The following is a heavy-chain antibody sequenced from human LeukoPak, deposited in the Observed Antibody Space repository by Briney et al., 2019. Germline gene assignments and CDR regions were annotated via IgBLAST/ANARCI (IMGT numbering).Heavy chain of an antibody. J-gene: IGHJ3*02. D-gene: IGHD2-15*01. Sequence: GGSLRLSCAASGFSVSSNYMSWVRQVPGKGLEWVSVIYSGDNSYYADSVKGRFTISRDNSKNTLPLQMNSLRVEDTAVYFRARDTGSGYCSGGNCRAAFGIWGQGTMVTVSS. CDR1: GFSVSSNY. CDR3: ARDTGSGYCSGGNCRAAFGI. V-gene: IGHV3-53*01. CDR2: IYSGDNS.